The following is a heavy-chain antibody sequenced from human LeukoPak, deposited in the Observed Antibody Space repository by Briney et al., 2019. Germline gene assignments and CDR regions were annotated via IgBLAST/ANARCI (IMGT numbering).Heavy chain of an antibody. V-gene: IGHV3-21*01. CDR1: GFTLSSYP. CDR2: ISSGSNYI. CDR3: ARDSSGWRLFDY. J-gene: IGHJ4*02. D-gene: IGHD6-19*01. Sequence: GGSLSLSGEASGFTLSSYPMNGVGKPPGRGREGVSSISSGSNYIYHTDSVKGRFTISRDNAKNSLYLQMNSLRAEDTAVYYCARDSSGWRLFDYWGQGTLVTVSS.